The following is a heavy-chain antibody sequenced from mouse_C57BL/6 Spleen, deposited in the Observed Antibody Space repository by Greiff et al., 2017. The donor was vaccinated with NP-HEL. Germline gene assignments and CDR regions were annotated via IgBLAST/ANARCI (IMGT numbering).Heavy chain of an antibody. CDR2: IYPSDSET. D-gene: IGHD1-1*01. V-gene: IGHV1-61*01. J-gene: IGHJ1*03. Sequence: QVQLQQPGAELVRPGSSVKLSCKASGYTFTSYWMDWVKQRPGQGLEWIGTIYPSDSETHYNQKFKDKATLTVDKSSSTDYMQLSSLTSEDSAVYYCARDYYGSSYGWYFDVWGTGTTVTVSS. CDR3: ARDYYGSSYGWYFDV. CDR1: GYTFTSYW.